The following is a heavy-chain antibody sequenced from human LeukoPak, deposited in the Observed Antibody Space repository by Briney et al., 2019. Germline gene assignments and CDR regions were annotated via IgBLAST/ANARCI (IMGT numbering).Heavy chain of an antibody. Sequence: SETLSLTCTVSGGSISSSSYYWGWIRQPPGKGLEWIGSIYYSGSTYYNPSLKSRVTISVDTSKNQFSLKLSSVTAADTAVYYCARDRLIAAAAYYYYGMDVWGQGTTVTVSS. CDR3: ARDRLIAAAAYYYYGMDV. CDR2: IYYSGST. V-gene: IGHV4-39*07. D-gene: IGHD6-13*01. J-gene: IGHJ6*02. CDR1: GGSISSSSYY.